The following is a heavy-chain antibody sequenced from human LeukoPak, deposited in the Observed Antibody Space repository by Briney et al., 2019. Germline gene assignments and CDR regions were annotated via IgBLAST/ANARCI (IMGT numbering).Heavy chain of an antibody. CDR3: ARVSRGWFDP. CDR1: GGSISSYY. V-gene: IGHV4-59*12. CDR2: IYYSGST. D-gene: IGHD3-10*01. J-gene: IGHJ5*02. Sequence: PSETLSLTCAVSGGSISSYYWSWIRQPPGKGLEWIGYIYYSGSTNYNPSLKSRVTISVDTSKNQFSLQLNSVTPEDTAVYYCARVSRGWFDPWGQGTLVTVSS.